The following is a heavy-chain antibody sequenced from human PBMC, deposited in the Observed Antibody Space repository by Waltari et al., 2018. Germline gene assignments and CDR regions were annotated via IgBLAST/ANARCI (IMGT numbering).Heavy chain of an antibody. CDR2: TYYRSKWYN. CDR3: ARDSDVVVPAAARYFDY. D-gene: IGHD2-2*01. CDR1: GDSVSSNSAA. V-gene: IGHV6-1*01. J-gene: IGHJ4*02. Sequence: QVQLQQSGPGLVKPSQTLSLTCAISGDSVSSNSAAWNWIRQSPSRGLEWLGRTYYRSKWYNYYAVSVKSRITINPDTSKNQFSLQLNSVTPEDTAVYYCARDSDVVVPAAARYFDYWGQGTLVTVSS.